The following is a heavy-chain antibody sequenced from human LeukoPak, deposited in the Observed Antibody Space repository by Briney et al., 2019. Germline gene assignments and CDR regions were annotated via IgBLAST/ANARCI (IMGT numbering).Heavy chain of an antibody. J-gene: IGHJ4*02. CDR3: ARDQYDSVWGSYRPYFDF. CDR2: ISPYTGDT. D-gene: IGHD3-16*02. CDR1: GYTFSSYG. V-gene: IGHV1-18*04. Sequence: ASVKVSCKASGYTFSSYGISWVRQAPGQGLEWMGSISPYTGDTKYAERLQDRVIMTTDTSTRAAYMELRSLTSDDTAVFYCARDQYDSVWGSYRPYFDFWGQGTLVTVSS.